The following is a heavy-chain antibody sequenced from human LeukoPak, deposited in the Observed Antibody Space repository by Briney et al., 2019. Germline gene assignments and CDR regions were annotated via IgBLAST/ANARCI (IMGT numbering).Heavy chain of an antibody. Sequence: GGSLRLSCGGSGFNFNNYPMHWVRQAPGKGLEWVAFIRYDGRNKYYADSVKGRFTISRDNSKNTLCLQMNSLRAEDTAVYYCAKEIWPTVTTPGHTHFDYWGQGTLVTVSS. D-gene: IGHD4-17*01. V-gene: IGHV3-30*02. CDR3: AKEIWPTVTTPGHTHFDY. J-gene: IGHJ4*02. CDR1: GFNFNNYP. CDR2: IRYDGRNK.